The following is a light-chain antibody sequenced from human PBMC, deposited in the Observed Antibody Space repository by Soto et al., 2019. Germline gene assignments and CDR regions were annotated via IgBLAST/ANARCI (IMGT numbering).Light chain of an antibody. CDR2: GAS. V-gene: IGKV3-20*01. CDR1: QSVSSSY. CDR3: QQYGSLPIT. Sequence: EIVLTQSPGTLSLSPGERATLSCRASQSVSSSYLAWYQQKPGQAPRLLIYGASSRATGIPDRFSDSGSGTDFTLTISRVAPEDFAVYYCQQYGSLPITFGQGTRLEIK. J-gene: IGKJ5*01.